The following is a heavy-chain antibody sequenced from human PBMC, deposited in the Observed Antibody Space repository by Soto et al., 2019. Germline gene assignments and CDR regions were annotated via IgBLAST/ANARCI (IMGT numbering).Heavy chain of an antibody. Sequence: PGGSLRLSCAASGFTFSSYGMHWVRQAPGKGLEWVAVIWYDGSNKYYADSVKGRFTISRDNSKNTLYLQMNSLRAEDTAVYYCARAAGYSSSWYNSLFDYWGQGTLVTVSS. J-gene: IGHJ4*02. CDR3: ARAAGYSSSWYNSLFDY. CDR1: GFTFSSYG. CDR2: IWYDGSNK. V-gene: IGHV3-33*01. D-gene: IGHD6-13*01.